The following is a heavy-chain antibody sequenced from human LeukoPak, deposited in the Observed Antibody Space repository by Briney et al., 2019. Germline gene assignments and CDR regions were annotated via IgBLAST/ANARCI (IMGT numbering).Heavy chain of an antibody. D-gene: IGHD5-18*01. CDR2: ISSSGSTI. V-gene: IGHV3-11*01. CDR3: ARLDTAMVTWRLYYFDY. J-gene: IGHJ4*02. CDR1: GFTFSDYY. Sequence: GALRLSCAASGFTFSDYYMSWIRQAPGKGLEWVSYISSSGSTIYYADSVKGRFTISRDNAKNSLYPQMNSLRAEDTAVYYCARLDTAMVTWRLYYFDYWGQGTLVTVSS.